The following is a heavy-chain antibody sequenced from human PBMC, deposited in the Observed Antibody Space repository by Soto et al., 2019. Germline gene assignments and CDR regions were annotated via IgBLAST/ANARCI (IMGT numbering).Heavy chain of an antibody. Sequence: GGSLRLSCAASGFTFSSYGMHWVRQAPGKGLEWVAVISYDGSNKYYADSVKGRFTISRDNSKNTLYLQMNSLRAEDTAVYYCAKFSPGPPNPRVDAFDIWGQGTMVTVSS. V-gene: IGHV3-30*18. CDR1: GFTFSSYG. CDR2: ISYDGSNK. CDR3: AKFSPGPPNPRVDAFDI. J-gene: IGHJ3*02.